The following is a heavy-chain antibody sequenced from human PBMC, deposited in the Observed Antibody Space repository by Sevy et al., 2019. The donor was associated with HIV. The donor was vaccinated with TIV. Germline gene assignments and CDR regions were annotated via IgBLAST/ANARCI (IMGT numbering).Heavy chain of an antibody. J-gene: IGHJ1*01. D-gene: IGHD1-26*01. Sequence: GESLKISCAASGFTFSNYEMNWVRQAPGKGLEWVSYISSSDSTIYHADSVRGRFIISRDNAKNSLYLQMNSLRAEDTAVYYCARDRVGATGLGYFQHWGQGTLVTVSS. CDR3: ARDRVGATGLGYFQH. CDR2: ISSSDSTI. V-gene: IGHV3-48*03. CDR1: GFTFSNYE.